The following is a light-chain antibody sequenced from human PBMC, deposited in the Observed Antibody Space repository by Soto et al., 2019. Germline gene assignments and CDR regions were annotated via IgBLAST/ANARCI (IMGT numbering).Light chain of an antibody. CDR1: SSNIGSNY. J-gene: IGLJ3*02. CDR2: RNN. CDR3: ASWDVSLSVWV. Sequence: QSVLTQPPSVSGTPGQRVTICCSGSSSNIGSNYVFWYEQLPGTAPKLLMYRNNQRPSGVPDRFSGSKSGTSASLAIRGLRSEDEADYYCASWDVSLSVWVFGGGTKLTVL. V-gene: IGLV1-47*01.